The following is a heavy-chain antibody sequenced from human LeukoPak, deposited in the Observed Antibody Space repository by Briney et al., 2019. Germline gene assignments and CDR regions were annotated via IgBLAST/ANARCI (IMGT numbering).Heavy chain of an antibody. CDR2: ISYDGSNK. D-gene: IGHD5-18*01. J-gene: IGHJ4*02. CDR1: GFTFSSYG. CDR3: AKGQLWFLLTSDY. Sequence: GGSLRLSCAASGFTFSSYGMHWVRQAPGKGLEWVAVISYDGSNKYYADSVKGRFTISRDNSKNTLYLQMNSLRAEDTAVYYCAKGQLWFLLTSDYWGRGTLVTVSS. V-gene: IGHV3-30*18.